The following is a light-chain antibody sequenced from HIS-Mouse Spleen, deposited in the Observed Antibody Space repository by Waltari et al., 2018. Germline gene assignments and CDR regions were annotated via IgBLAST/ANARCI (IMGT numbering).Light chain of an antibody. Sequence: SYELTQPPSVSVSPGQTARITCPGDALPKKHAYWYQQKSGQVPGLVIHEDSQRPSGMPEGFSGSSAGAMATVTISGAQVEDEADYYCYSTDSSGNHRVFGGGTKLTVL. J-gene: IGLJ2*01. CDR2: EDS. CDR3: YSTDSSGNHRV. CDR1: ALPKKH. V-gene: IGLV3-10*01.